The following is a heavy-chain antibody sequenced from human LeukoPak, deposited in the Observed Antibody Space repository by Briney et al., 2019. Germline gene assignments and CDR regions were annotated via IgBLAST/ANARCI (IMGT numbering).Heavy chain of an antibody. D-gene: IGHD3-9*01. CDR3: AMTDRYAGRPFDY. CDR1: GSSLIEVA. Sequence: ASEKVSCKVSGSSLIEVAMHWVRQAPGKGLEWVGSFDPEDGEDGETHYAQKFQGRVTMTEDASTDTAYMELTSLSSEDTALYYCAMTDRYAGRPFDYWGQGTLVTVSS. V-gene: IGHV1-24*01. J-gene: IGHJ4*02. CDR2: FDPEDGEDGET.